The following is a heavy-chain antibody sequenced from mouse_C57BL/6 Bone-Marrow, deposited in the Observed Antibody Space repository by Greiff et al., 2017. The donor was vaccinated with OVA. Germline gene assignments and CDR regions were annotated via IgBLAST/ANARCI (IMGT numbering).Heavy chain of an antibody. CDR1: GYTFTDYY. D-gene: IGHD1-1*01. CDR2: INPYNGGT. CDR3: ARRGSSYWYFDV. Sequence: VQLKQSGPVLVKPGASVKMSCKASGYTFTDYYMNWVKQSHGKSLEWIGVINPYNGGTSYNQKFKGKATLTVDKSSGTAYMELNSLTSEDSAVYYCARRGSSYWYFDVWGTGTTVTVSS. J-gene: IGHJ1*03. V-gene: IGHV1-19*01.